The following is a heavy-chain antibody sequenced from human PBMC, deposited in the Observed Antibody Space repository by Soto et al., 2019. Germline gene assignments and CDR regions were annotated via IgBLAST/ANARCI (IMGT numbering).Heavy chain of an antibody. Sequence: QVQLVQSGAEVKKPGASVKVSCKVSGYSLSEFSLHWVRQAPGKGLEWMGGFDPENGETTYAQKFEGRLTMTEDTSAETAYMELRRLRFEDTAMYYCVRVKRQGGTWHNSYCMDVWGHGTTVTVSS. D-gene: IGHD1-1*01. CDR3: VRVKRQGGTWHNSYCMDV. CDR1: GYSLSEFS. V-gene: IGHV1-24*01. J-gene: IGHJ6*02. CDR2: FDPENGET.